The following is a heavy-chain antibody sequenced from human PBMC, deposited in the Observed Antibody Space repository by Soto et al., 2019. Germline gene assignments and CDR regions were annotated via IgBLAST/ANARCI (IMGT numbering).Heavy chain of an antibody. CDR3: ARDRLRGYDSSGFYS. V-gene: IGHV1-18*01. J-gene: IGHJ4*02. CDR1: GYTFTSYG. CDR2: ISAYNGNR. D-gene: IGHD3-22*01. Sequence: ASVKVSCKASGYTFTSYGISWVRQAPGQGLEWMGWISAYNGNRNYAQKLQGRVTMTTATSTNTVFMELRSLKSDDTAIYYCARDRLRGYDSSGFYSWGQGTMVTVSS.